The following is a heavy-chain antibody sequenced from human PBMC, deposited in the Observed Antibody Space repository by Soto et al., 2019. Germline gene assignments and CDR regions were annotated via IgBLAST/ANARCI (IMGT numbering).Heavy chain of an antibody. Sequence: GGSLRLSCSASGFTFSNYAMHWVRQAPGKGLEYVSAIRSGGDSTFYADSVKGRFTVSRDNSKNTLYLQMSSLRAEDTAVYYCVRNYYDYSGDYGLSDYRGQGTLVTVSS. V-gene: IGHV3-64D*06. CDR3: VRNYYDYSGDYGLSDY. CDR2: IRSGGDST. CDR1: GFTFSNYA. J-gene: IGHJ4*02. D-gene: IGHD3-22*01.